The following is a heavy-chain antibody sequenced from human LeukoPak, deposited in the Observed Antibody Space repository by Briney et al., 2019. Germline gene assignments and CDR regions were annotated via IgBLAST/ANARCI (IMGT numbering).Heavy chain of an antibody. CDR3: ARDLPANIDPSY. V-gene: IGHV1-2*02. CDR2: INPKTGDT. J-gene: IGHJ4*02. CDR1: GYIFTDNY. D-gene: IGHD5-18*01. Sequence: ASVKVSCKASGYIFTDNYMHWVRQTPGQGLEWIAWINPKTGDTAYAQRFQGRITVTSDTSINTAYMDLSSLTSDDTAVFYCARDLPANIDPSYGGQGPVVTFS.